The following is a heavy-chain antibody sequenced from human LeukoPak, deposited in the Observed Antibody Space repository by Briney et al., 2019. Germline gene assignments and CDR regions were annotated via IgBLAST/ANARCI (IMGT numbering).Heavy chain of an antibody. CDR1: GFTFSSYA. Sequence: GGSLRLSCAASGFTFSSYAMHWVRQAPGKGLEWVANIKQDGSEKYYVDSVKGRFTISRDNAKNSLYLQMNSLRAEDTAVYYCARDEYYFTHWGQGTLVTVSS. CDR2: IKQDGSEK. CDR3: ARDEYYFTH. V-gene: IGHV3-7*01. J-gene: IGHJ4*02. D-gene: IGHD3-10*01.